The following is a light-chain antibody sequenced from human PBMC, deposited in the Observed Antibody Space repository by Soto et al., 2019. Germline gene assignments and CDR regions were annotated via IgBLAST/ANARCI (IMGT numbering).Light chain of an antibody. CDR3: SSYTRSGNYV. V-gene: IGLV2-14*01. CDR2: DVS. Sequence: QSALTQPASVSGSPGQSITISCTGTSSDVGAYNFVSWYQQHPGKAPKLMIYDVSNRPSGVSYRFSGSKSGNTASLTISGLQAEYEADYYCSSYTRSGNYVFGTGTKLTVL. J-gene: IGLJ1*01. CDR1: SSDVGAYNF.